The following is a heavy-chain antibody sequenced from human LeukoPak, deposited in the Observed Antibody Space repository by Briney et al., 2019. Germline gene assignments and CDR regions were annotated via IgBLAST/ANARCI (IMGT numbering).Heavy chain of an antibody. CDR3: ARGGSSWYYFDY. V-gene: IGHV1-2*02. Sequence: ASVKVSCKASGYIFTGCYMHWVRQAPGQGLEWMGWINPNSGGTNYAQKFQGRVTMTRDTSISTAYMELSRLRSDDTAVYYCARGGSSWYYFDYWGQGTLVTVSS. J-gene: IGHJ4*02. D-gene: IGHD6-13*01. CDR1: GYIFTGCY. CDR2: INPNSGGT.